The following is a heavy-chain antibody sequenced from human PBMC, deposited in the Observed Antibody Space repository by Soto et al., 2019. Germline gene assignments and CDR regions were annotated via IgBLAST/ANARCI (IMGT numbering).Heavy chain of an antibody. CDR3: ARVGSADGSSYYYGMDG. V-gene: IGHV1-2*04. Sequence: GASVKVSCKASGYTFTGYYMHWVRQAPGQGLERMGWINPTSGGPNYAQKFQGWVTMTWDTSLGTAYMGLSRLRSNDTAVNDCARVGSADGSSYYYGMDGWGQGTTVTVSS. CDR1: GYTFTGYY. J-gene: IGHJ6*02. CDR2: INPTSGGP. D-gene: IGHD3-10*01.